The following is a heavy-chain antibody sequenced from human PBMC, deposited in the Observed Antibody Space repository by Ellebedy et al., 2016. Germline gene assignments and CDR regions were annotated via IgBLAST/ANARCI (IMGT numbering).Heavy chain of an antibody. CDR1: GFTFSSYW. CDR2: INNDGSST. D-gene: IGHD2-2*01. Sequence: GGSLRLSCAASGFTFSSYWMHWVRQAPGKGLVWVSRINNDGSSTSYADSVKGRFTISRDNAKNTLYLQMNSLIAEDTAVYYCARRVVPAASGYYFDYWGQGTLVTVSS. V-gene: IGHV3-74*01. J-gene: IGHJ4*02. CDR3: ARRVVPAASGYYFDY.